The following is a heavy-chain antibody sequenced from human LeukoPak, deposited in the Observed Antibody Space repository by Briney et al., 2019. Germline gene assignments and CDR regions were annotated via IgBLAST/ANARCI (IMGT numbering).Heavy chain of an antibody. D-gene: IGHD1-26*01. J-gene: IGHJ4*02. Sequence: SETLSLTCTVSGGSISSSSYYWGWIRQPPGKGLEWIGSIYYSGSTYCNPSLKSRVTISVDTSKNQFSLKLSSVTAADTAVYYCATSRWGSGSSGFNYFFDYWGQGTLVTVSS. CDR3: ATSRWGSGSSGFNYFFDY. CDR2: IYYSGST. CDR1: GGSISSSSYY. V-gene: IGHV4-39*07.